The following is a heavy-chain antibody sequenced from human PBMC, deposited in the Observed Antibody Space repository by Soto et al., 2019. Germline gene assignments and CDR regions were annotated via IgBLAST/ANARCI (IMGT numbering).Heavy chain of an antibody. Sequence: QLVESGGGLIQPGGSLRLSCAASGFTVSSYYMSWVRQAPGKGLEWVSVVYSTGSTYYAVSVKGRFTISRYIPKNMIYLQMESLRAEDTSVYYWAREGMGFGYWGEGTLGTVSS. CDR3: AREGMGFGY. CDR2: VYSTGST. CDR1: GFTVSSYY. V-gene: IGHV3-53*01. D-gene: IGHD1-26*01. J-gene: IGHJ4*02.